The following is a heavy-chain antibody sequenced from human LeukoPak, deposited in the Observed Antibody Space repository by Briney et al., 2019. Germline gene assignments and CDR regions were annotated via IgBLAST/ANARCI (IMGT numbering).Heavy chain of an antibody. Sequence: PSETLSLTCAVYGESFSGYYWSWIRQSPGKGLEWIGEINHSGRTNYKPSLKSRVTISVDTSKNQFSLKLSAVTAADTAVYYCAKDGFERGDDTDYMDVWGKGTTVTVPS. CDR2: INHSGRT. CDR3: AKDGFERGDDTDYMDV. V-gene: IGHV4-34*01. J-gene: IGHJ6*03. CDR1: GESFSGYY. D-gene: IGHD3-22*01.